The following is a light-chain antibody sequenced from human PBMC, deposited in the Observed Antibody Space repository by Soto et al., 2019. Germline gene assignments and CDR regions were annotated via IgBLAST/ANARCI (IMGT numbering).Light chain of an antibody. J-gene: IGKJ1*01. V-gene: IGKV3-15*01. CDR2: GAS. CDR1: QSVSSN. CDR3: QQYNNWPPWT. Sequence: EIVMTQSPATXSVSPGERATLSCRASQSVSSNLAWYQQKPGQAPRLLIYGASTRATGIPARFSGSGSGTEFTLTISSLQSEDFAVYYCQQYNNWPPWTFGQGTKVEIK.